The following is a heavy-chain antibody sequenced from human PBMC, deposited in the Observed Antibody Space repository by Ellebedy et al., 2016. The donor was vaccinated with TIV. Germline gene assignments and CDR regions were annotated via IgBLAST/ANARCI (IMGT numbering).Heavy chain of an antibody. V-gene: IGHV3-7*01. CDR3: ARDRGGRTGIDY. CDR1: GFTFPRYW. D-gene: IGHD1-1*01. J-gene: IGHJ4*02. Sequence: PGGSLRLSCEASGFTFPRYWIYWVRQAPGKGLEWVAYIKEDGSGKYSVDSVKGRLTISRDNAKNSLYLQLNSLRAEDTAVYFCARDRGGRTGIDYWGQGTLVTVSS. CDR2: IKEDGSGK.